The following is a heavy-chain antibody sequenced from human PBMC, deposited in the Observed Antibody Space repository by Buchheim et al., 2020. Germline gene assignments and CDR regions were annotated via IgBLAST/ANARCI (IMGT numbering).Heavy chain of an antibody. CDR3: ARGRGLDC. Sequence: EVQLVESGGGLVQPGGSLRLSCAASGFTFSNFWMTWVRQAPGKGLEWVANIKQDGSEKYYVDSVKGRFTISRDNAQNSLCLQVNSLRAEDTAVYYCARGRGLDCWGQGTL. V-gene: IGHV3-7*03. D-gene: IGHD3-10*01. J-gene: IGHJ4*02. CDR1: GFTFSNFW. CDR2: IKQDGSEK.